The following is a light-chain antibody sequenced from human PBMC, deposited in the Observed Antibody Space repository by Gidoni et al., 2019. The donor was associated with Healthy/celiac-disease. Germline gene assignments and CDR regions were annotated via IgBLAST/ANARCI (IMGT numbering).Light chain of an antibody. Sequence: EIALTKSPATLSLSPGERATLSCRASQSVSSYLAWYQQKPGQAPRLLIYDASNRATGIPARFSGSGSGTDFTLTISSLEPEDFAVYYCQQRSNWLTFGGXTKVEIK. CDR3: QQRSNWLT. CDR2: DAS. V-gene: IGKV3-11*01. CDR1: QSVSSY. J-gene: IGKJ4*01.